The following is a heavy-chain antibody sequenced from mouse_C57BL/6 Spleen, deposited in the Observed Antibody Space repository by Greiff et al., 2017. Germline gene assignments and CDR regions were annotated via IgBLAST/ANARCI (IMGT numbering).Heavy chain of an antibody. J-gene: IGHJ3*01. V-gene: IGHV1-69*01. D-gene: IGHD4-1*01. CDR1: GYTFTSYW. CDR3: ASGTGTSFAY. Sequence: VQLQQPGAELVMPGASVKLSCKASGYTFTSYWMHWVKQRPGQGLEWIGEIDPSDSYTNSNQKFKGKSTLTVDKSSSTAYMQLSSLTSEDSAVYYCASGTGTSFAYWGQGTLVTVSA. CDR2: IDPSDSYT.